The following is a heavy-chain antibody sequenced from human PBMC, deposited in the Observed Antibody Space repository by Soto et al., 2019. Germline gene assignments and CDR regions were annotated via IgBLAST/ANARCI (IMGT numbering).Heavy chain of an antibody. Sequence: QGQLVESGGGVVQPGRSLRLSCAASGFTFSAYTMHWVRQPPGKGLEWVAVISYDGKNEYYTDPVKGRFTVSRDNSKSTLYLQMNSLKSKDTAIYYCARDGYSGRSDGFDIWGQGTMVSVAS. D-gene: IGHD1-26*01. CDR1: GFTFSAYT. V-gene: IGHV3-30*04. CDR3: ARDGYSGRSDGFDI. J-gene: IGHJ3*02. CDR2: ISYDGKNE.